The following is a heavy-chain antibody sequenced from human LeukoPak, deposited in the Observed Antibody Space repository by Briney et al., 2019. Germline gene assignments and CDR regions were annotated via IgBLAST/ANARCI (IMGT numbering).Heavy chain of an antibody. J-gene: IGHJ4*02. Sequence: ASVKVSCKASGYTFTSYVISGVRQAPGQVLDWMGWINPNRCGTNYPQKFQGRVTMTRDTSISTAYMDMSRLRYADTALYYCARGRYSSSWYPLWTDWGPGTLVTVSS. CDR2: INPNRCGT. V-gene: IGHV1-2*02. D-gene: IGHD6-13*01. CDR3: ARGRYSSSWYPLWTD. CDR1: GYTFTSYV.